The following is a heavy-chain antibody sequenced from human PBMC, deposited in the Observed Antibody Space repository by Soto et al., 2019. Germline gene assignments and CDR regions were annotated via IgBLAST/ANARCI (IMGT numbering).Heavy chain of an antibody. J-gene: IGHJ4*02. CDR3: ARDPRIAVAGF. V-gene: IGHV1-69*13. CDR1: LCTFRSYA. CDR2: IIPIFGTA. D-gene: IGHD6-19*01. Sequence: SVQVSFLASLCTFRSYAISWLRQAPGQGLEWMGGIIPIFGTANYAQKFQGRVTITADESTSTAYMELSSLRSEDTAVYYCARDPRIAVAGFWGQGTLVTVSS.